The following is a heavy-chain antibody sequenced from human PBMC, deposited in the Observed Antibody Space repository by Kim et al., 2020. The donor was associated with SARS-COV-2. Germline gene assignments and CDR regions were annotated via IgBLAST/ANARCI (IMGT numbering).Heavy chain of an antibody. Sequence: GGSLRLSCAASGFTFSSYGMHWVRQAPGKGLEWVAVISYDGSNKYYADSVKGRFTISRDNSKNTLYLQVNSLRAEDTAVYYCAKDSYYYDSSAYAFDIWGQGTMVTVSS. CDR2: ISYDGSNK. CDR1: GFTFSSYG. D-gene: IGHD3-22*01. J-gene: IGHJ3*02. CDR3: AKDSYYYDSSAYAFDI. V-gene: IGHV3-30*18.